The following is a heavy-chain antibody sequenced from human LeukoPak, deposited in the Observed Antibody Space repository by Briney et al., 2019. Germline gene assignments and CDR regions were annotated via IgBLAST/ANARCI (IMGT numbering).Heavy chain of an antibody. Sequence: PSETLSLTCTVSGGSISSYYWSRIRQPPGKELEWIGYIYYSGSTNYNPSLKSRVTISVDTSKNQFSLKLSSVTAADTAVYYCARQGIVEGMDVWGQGTTVTVSS. V-gene: IGHV4-59*08. J-gene: IGHJ6*02. CDR2: IYYSGST. CDR3: ARQGIVEGMDV. CDR1: GGSISSYY. D-gene: IGHD1-26*01.